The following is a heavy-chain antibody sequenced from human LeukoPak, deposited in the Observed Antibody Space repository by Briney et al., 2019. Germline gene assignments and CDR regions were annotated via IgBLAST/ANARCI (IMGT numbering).Heavy chain of an antibody. V-gene: IGHV4-34*01. CDR3: SMASYYYYGMDV. CDR2: INHSGST. J-gene: IGHJ6*02. CDR1: GGSFSGYY. D-gene: IGHD2/OR15-2a*01. Sequence: SETLSLTCAVYGGSFSGYYWSWIRQPPGKGLEWIGEINHSGSTIYNPSLKSRVTISVDTSKNQFSLKLSSVTAADTAVYYCSMASYYYYGMDVWGQGTTVTVSS.